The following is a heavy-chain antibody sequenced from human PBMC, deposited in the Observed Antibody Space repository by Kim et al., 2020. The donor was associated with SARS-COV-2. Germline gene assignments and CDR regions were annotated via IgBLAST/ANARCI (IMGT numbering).Heavy chain of an antibody. CDR2: IYYSGST. Sequence: SETLSLTCTVSGGSTSNYYWSWIRQPPGKGLEWIGYIYYSGSTHYNPSLQSRVTISVDTSKNQFSLKLSSVTAADTAVYYCARRGYDEEGFEYWGQGTL. V-gene: IGHV4-59*08. D-gene: IGHD5-12*01. CDR1: GGSTSNYY. CDR3: ARRGYDEEGFEY. J-gene: IGHJ4*02.